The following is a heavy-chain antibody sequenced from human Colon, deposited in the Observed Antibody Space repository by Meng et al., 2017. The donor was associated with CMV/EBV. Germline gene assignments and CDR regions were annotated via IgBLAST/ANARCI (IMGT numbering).Heavy chain of an antibody. CDR1: GLTFSGAD. D-gene: IGHD1/OR15-1a*01. J-gene: IGHJ6*02. CDR2: ISRGSSAI. CDR3: ATSRGPGGYFYGMDA. V-gene: IGHV3-48*04. Sequence: GESLKISCAASGLTFSGADMNWVRQAPGKGLEWVAYISRGSSAIYYADSVKGRFTISRDNAKNLLYLQMTSLRAEDTAVYYCATSRGPGGYFYGMDAWGQGTTVTVSS.